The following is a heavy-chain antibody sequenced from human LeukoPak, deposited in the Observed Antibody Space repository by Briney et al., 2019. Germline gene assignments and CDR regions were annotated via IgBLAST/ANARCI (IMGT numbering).Heavy chain of an antibody. CDR2: IYYSGST. Sequence: SETLSLTCTVSGGSISSYCWSWIRQPPGKGLEWIGYIYYSGSTNYNPSLKSRVTISVDTSKNQFSLKLSSVTAADTAVYYCATYYYDSSGWDVWGKGTTVTVSS. CDR3: ATYYYDSSGWDV. J-gene: IGHJ6*04. CDR1: GGSISSYC. V-gene: IGHV4-59*01. D-gene: IGHD3-22*01.